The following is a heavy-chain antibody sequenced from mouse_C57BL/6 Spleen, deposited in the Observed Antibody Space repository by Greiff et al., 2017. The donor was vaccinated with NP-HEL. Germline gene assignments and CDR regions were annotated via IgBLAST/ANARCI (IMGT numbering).Heavy chain of an antibody. V-gene: IGHV1-61*01. J-gene: IGHJ4*01. CDR1: GYNFTSYW. Sequence: QVQLQQPGAELVRPGSSVKLSCKASGYNFTSYWMDWVKQRPGQGLEWIGNIYPSDSETHYNQKFKDKATLTVDKSSSTAYMQLSSLTSEDSAVYYCARSTTVVAPYAMDYWGQGTSVTVSA. D-gene: IGHD1-1*01. CDR3: ARSTTVVAPYAMDY. CDR2: IYPSDSET.